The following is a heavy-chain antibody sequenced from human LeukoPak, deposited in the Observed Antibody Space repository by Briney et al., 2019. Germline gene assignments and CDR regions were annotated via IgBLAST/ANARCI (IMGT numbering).Heavy chain of an antibody. CDR1: GFTFNSFG. D-gene: IGHD4-17*01. V-gene: IGHV3-30*03. Sequence: GGSLRLSCAASGFTFNSFGMHWVRQARDKGLEWVAFISYDGSNKYSADSVKGRFTISRDNSKNTLYLQMNSLRPEDTAVYYCATDHGFHYGAYFDYWGQGTLVTVSS. CDR2: ISYDGSNK. J-gene: IGHJ4*02. CDR3: ATDHGFHYGAYFDY.